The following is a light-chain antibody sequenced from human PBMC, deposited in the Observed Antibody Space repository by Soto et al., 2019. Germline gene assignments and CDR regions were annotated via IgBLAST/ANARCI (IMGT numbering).Light chain of an antibody. V-gene: IGKV3-15*01. CDR1: QSVKTN. CDR3: QPYNNWPPIT. CDR2: GAS. J-gene: IGKJ5*01. Sequence: ETGMTQSPATLSVSPGERATLSCRASQSVKTNLAWYQQKPGQATSLLIYGASTRAGGVPARFSGSGSGTESTLTTTSLQADTFAVYHCQPYNNWPPITFGQGTRLDTK.